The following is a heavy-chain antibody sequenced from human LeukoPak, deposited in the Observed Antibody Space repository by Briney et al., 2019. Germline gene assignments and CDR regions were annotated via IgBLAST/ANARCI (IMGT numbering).Heavy chain of an antibody. CDR3: ARGYNWNDEAHFDP. CDR2: ISSSGSTI. V-gene: IGHV3-48*03. CDR1: GFTFSSYE. Sequence: GGSLRLSCAASGFTFSSYEMNWVRQAPGKGLEWISYISSSGSTIHFADSVKGRFTISRDNAKKSLYLQMNSLRAEDTAVCYCARGYNWNDEAHFDPWGQGTLVTVSS. D-gene: IGHD1-1*01. J-gene: IGHJ5*02.